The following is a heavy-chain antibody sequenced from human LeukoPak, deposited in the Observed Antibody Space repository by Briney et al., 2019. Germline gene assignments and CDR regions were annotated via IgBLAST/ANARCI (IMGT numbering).Heavy chain of an antibody. J-gene: IGHJ6*03. CDR1: GFTFSDYY. V-gene: IGHV3-11*04. D-gene: IGHD3-9*01. CDR3: ARDEVDILTGEGNFYYMDV. Sequence: GGSLRLSCAASGFTFSDYYISWIRQAPGKGLEWLSHISEGGDTIFYADSVKGRFTISRDNLKNSLYLHMNSLRADDTGIYYCARDEVDILTGEGNFYYMDVWGKGTSVTVSS. CDR2: ISEGGDTI.